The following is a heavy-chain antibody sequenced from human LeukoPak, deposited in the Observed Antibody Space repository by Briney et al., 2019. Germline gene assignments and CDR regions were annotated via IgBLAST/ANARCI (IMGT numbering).Heavy chain of an antibody. V-gene: IGHV4-4*07. D-gene: IGHD3-10*01. J-gene: IGHJ6*03. Sequence: SETLSLTCTVSGGSISSYYWSWIRQPAGKGLEWIGRIYTSGSTNYNPSLKSRVTMSVDTSKNQFSLKLSSVTAADTAVYYCARDFLVRGETPYYYYYYMDVWGKGTTVTISS. CDR3: ARDFLVRGETPYYYYYYMDV. CDR2: IYTSGST. CDR1: GGSISSYY.